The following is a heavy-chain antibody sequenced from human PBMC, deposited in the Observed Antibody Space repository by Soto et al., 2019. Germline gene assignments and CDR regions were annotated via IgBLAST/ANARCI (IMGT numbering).Heavy chain of an antibody. CDR3: AREVQLWLNGMDV. Sequence: SETLSLICAVYGGSFSGYYWSWIRQPPGKGLEWIGEINHSGSTNYNPSLKSRVTISVDTSKNQFSLKLSSVTAADTAVYYCAREVQLWLNGMDVWGQGTTVTVSS. CDR1: GGSFSGYY. V-gene: IGHV4-34*01. D-gene: IGHD5-18*01. CDR2: INHSGST. J-gene: IGHJ6*02.